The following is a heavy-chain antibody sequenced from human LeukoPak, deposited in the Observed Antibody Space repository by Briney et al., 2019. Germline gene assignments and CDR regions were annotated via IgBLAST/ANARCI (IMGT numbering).Heavy chain of an antibody. CDR2: IYYSGST. J-gene: IGHJ4*02. V-gene: IGHV4-39*01. CDR1: GGSISSSSYY. D-gene: IGHD5-18*01. Sequence: SETLSLTCTVSGGSISSSSYYWGWIRQPPGKGLEWIGSIYYSGSTYYNPSPKSRVTISVDTSKNQFSLKLSSVTAADTAVYYCARRSYGLLHFDYWGQGTLVTVSS. CDR3: ARRSYGLLHFDY.